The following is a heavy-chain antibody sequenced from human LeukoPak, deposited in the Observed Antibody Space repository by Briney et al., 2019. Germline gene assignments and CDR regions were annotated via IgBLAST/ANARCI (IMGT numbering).Heavy chain of an antibody. J-gene: IGHJ5*02. D-gene: IGHD1-14*01. CDR1: GGSIRSYY. CDR2: IYYSGST. V-gene: IGHV4-59*01. CDR3: ARDRPGGWFDP. Sequence: SETLSLTCTASGGSIRSYYWSWIRQPPGKGLEWIGYIYYSGSTNYNPSLKSRVTISLNMSKNQFSLKMSSVTAADTAVYYCARDRPGGWFDPWGQGTLVTVSS.